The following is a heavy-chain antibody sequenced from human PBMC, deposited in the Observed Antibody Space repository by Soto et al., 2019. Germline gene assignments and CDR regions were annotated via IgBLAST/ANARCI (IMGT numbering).Heavy chain of an antibody. CDR2: VHPDSGGT. CDR3: ARSSQAFFQLTGIYFYFDH. V-gene: IGHV1-2*02. CDR1: GYIFTDHL. D-gene: IGHD2-8*02. Sequence: GASVKVSCKXSGYIFTDHLVHWVRQSPGQGLEWVGWVHPDSGGTNVAQKFQDRVTMTADTSITTAYMELTSLRPDDTAIFYCARSSQAFFQLTGIYFYFDHWGQGAPVTVS. J-gene: IGHJ4*02.